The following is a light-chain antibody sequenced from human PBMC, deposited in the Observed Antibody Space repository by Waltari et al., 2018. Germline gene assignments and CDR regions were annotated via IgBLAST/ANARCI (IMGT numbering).Light chain of an antibody. CDR3: MQSLQSPFT. CDR1: QTLLSSNGYNY. Sequence: DIVMTQSPLSLPVTPGEPASISCRSSQTLLSSNGYNYLDWYLQRPGQSPQLLIYLGSLRASGVPDRFSGSGSGTDFTLKISTVEVEDVGVYYCMQSLQSPFTFGPGTQVDIK. J-gene: IGKJ3*01. CDR2: LGS. V-gene: IGKV2-28*01.